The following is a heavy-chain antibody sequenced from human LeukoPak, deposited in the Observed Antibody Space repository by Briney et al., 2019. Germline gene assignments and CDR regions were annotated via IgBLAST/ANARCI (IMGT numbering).Heavy chain of an antibody. CDR2: IHPNRGGT. V-gene: IGHV1-2*02. CDR1: GYTFTGYY. J-gene: IGHJ6*02. Sequence: EASVKVSCKASGYTFTGYYMRWVRQPPGQGLEWKGSIHPNRGGTNHAQKIQGMVTITSDTSISTGYMDLRRLRSDDTGVYYCARVLPWYYGMDVWGQGTTVTVSS. CDR3: ARVLPWYYGMDV.